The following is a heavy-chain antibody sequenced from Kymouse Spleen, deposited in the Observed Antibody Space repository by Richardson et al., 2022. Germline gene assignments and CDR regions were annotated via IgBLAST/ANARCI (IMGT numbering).Heavy chain of an antibody. CDR1: GFTFSSYW. CDR2: IKQDGSEK. D-gene: IGHD3-9*01. J-gene: IGHJ6*02. CDR3: ARDDILTGYFSYYYYYYGMDV. Sequence: EVQLVESGGGLVQPGGSLRLSCAASGFTFSSYWMSWVRQAPGKGLEWVANIKQDGSEKYYVDSVKGRFTISRDNAKNSLYLQMNSLRAEDTAVYYCARDDILTGYFSYYYYYYGMDVWGQGTTVTVSS. V-gene: IGHV3-7*01.